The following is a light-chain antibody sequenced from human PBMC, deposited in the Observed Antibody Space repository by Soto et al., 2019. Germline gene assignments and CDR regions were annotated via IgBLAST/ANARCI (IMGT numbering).Light chain of an antibody. CDR1: SSDVGGYNY. CDR3: SSYTSSSTLV. V-gene: IGLV2-14*01. Sequence: QSVLTQPASVSGSPGQSITISCTGTSSDVGGYNYVSWYQQDPGKAPKLMIYDVSDRSSGVSYRFSGSKSGNTASLTISGLQAEDEADYYCSSYTSSSTLVFGTGTKLTVL. J-gene: IGLJ1*01. CDR2: DVS.